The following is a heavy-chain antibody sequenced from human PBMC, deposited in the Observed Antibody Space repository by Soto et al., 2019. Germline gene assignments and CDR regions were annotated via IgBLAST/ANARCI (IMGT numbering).Heavy chain of an antibody. CDR2: IHYSGST. CDR1: GGSDNLGTYY. Sequence: QVQLQESGPGLVKPSETLSLTCTVHGGSDNLGTYYWSLIRQPPGKALGWIGFIHYSGSTNYHPSLKSRVTMSVDTSKNQFSLKLTSVNAADTAVYYCTRGGDAYKNGHWGQGTLVTVSS. D-gene: IGHD2-21*01. V-gene: IGHV4-61*01. CDR3: TRGGDAYKNGH. J-gene: IGHJ4*02.